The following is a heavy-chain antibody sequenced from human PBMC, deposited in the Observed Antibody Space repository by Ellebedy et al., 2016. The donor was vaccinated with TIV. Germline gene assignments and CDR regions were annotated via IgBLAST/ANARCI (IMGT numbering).Heavy chain of an antibody. D-gene: IGHD3-3*01. V-gene: IGHV3-23*01. J-gene: IGHJ4*02. Sequence: GESLKISCVVSGFSLSGNAMSWVRHAPGKGLGWVSGFVSDEATHYADYARGRFTISRDLSTSTVYLLMGSLTTDDTALYYCAKDRYYWSAMDYWGQGIQVTGSS. CDR2: FVSDEAT. CDR3: AKDRYYWSAMDY. CDR1: GFSLSGNA.